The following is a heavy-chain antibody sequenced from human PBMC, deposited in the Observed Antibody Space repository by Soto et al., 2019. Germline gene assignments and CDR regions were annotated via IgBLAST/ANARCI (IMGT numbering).Heavy chain of an antibody. V-gene: IGHV1-3*01. CDR3: VRRHVSATGIDWFDP. J-gene: IGHJ5*02. D-gene: IGHD6-13*01. CDR2: INAANGDT. Sequence: ASVKVSCNASGYNFTSYGIHWVRQAPGQRLEWMGWINAANGDTKYSPKFQGRVTITRDTSASTAYMELSILRSEDTAVYYCVRRHVSATGIDWFDPWGQGTLVTVSS. CDR1: GYNFTSYG.